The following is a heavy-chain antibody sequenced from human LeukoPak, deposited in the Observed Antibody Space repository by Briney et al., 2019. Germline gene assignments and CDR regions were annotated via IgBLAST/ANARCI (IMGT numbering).Heavy chain of an antibody. CDR3: ARAPSHIQLERHVGAFDI. Sequence: GESLKISCKGSGYSFTSYWIGWVRQMPGKGLEWMGIIYPGDSDTRYSPSFQGQVTISADKSISTAYLQWSSLKASDTAMYYCARAPSHIQLERHVGAFDIWGQGTTVTVSS. J-gene: IGHJ3*02. V-gene: IGHV5-51*01. CDR1: GYSFTSYW. CDR2: IYPGDSDT. D-gene: IGHD1-1*01.